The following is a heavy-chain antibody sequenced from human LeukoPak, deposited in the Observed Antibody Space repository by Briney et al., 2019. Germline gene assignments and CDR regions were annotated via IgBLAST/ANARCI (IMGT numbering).Heavy chain of an antibody. D-gene: IGHD3-22*01. Sequence: ASVKVSCKASGGTFSSYAISWVRQAPGQGLEWMGWINPNSGGTNYAQKFQGWVTMTRDTPISTAYMELSRLRSDDTAVYYCAREERSTMIALYGMDVWGQGTTVTVSS. CDR1: GGTFSSYA. CDR2: INPNSGGT. V-gene: IGHV1-2*04. J-gene: IGHJ6*02. CDR3: AREERSTMIALYGMDV.